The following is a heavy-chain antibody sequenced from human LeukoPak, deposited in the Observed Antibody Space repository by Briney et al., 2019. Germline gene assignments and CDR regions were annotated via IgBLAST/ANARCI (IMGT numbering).Heavy chain of an antibody. V-gene: IGHV4-34*01. CDR3: AGRYSSSPWGEYYFDY. Sequence: SETLSLTSPVYGGSFSGYYWSWIRQPPGKGREWIGEINHSGITNYNPSLKSRDTISVDTSKNQFSLKLSSVTAANTAVYYCAGRYSSSPWGEYYFDYWGQGTLVTVSS. CDR1: GGSFSGYY. J-gene: IGHJ4*02. CDR2: INHSGIT. D-gene: IGHD6-6*01.